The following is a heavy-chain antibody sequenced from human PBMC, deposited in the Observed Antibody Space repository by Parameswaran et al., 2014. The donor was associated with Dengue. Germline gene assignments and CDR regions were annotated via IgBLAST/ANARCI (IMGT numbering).Heavy chain of an antibody. Sequence: SQTLSLTCAVYGGSFSGYYWSWIRQPPGKGLEWIGEINHSGSTNYNPSLKSRVTISVDTSKNQFSLKLSSVTAADTAVYYCARGTLKDIVVVPAAIQVYFDYWGQGTLVTVSS. V-gene: IGHV4-34*01. J-gene: IGHJ4*02. D-gene: IGHD2-2*02. CDR1: GGSFSGYY. CDR2: INHSGST. CDR3: ARGTLKDIVVVPAAIQVYFDY.